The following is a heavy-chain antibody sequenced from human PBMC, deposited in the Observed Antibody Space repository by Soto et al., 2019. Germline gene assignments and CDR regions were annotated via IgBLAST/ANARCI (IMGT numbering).Heavy chain of an antibody. D-gene: IGHD1-1*01. V-gene: IGHV1-3*01. J-gene: IGHJ6*02. CDR2: LNGGTGQT. Sequence: ASVKVSCKASGYTFSTYAMHWVRQAPGQSLEWMGWLNGGTGQTRYSQKFQDRVVITRDTSASTGYMELSSLTSEDTAVYYCARGKGMEENYFYYGLDIWGQGTTVTVSS. CDR3: ARGKGMEENYFYYGLDI. CDR1: GYTFSTYA.